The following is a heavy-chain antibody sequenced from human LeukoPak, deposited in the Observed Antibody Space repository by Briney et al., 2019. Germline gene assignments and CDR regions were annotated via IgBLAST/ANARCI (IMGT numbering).Heavy chain of an antibody. V-gene: IGHV1-69*06. D-gene: IGHD5-18*01. CDR2: INPIFGTA. Sequence: ASVKVSCKASGYTFTGYYMHWVRQAPGQGLEWMGWINPIFGTANYAQKFQGRVTITADKSTSTAYMELRSLRSDDTAVYYCAREHVDTSFDIWGQGTMVTVSS. CDR1: GYTFTGYY. J-gene: IGHJ3*02. CDR3: AREHVDTSFDI.